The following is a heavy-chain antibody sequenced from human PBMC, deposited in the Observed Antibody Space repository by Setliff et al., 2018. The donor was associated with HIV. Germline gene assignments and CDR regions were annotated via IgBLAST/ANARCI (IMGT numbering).Heavy chain of an antibody. V-gene: IGHV4-34*01. CDR1: GGSFSNYY. CDR2: IYHSEST. D-gene: IGHD6-19*01. J-gene: IGHJ4*02. Sequence: KTSETLSLTCAVYGGSFSNYYWTWIRQSPGKGLEWIGSIYHSESTYYNPSLKSRVTISVDTSKNQFSLKLSSVTAADTAVYYCARLPYSIGWYLDYWGQGTLVTVSS. CDR3: ARLPYSIGWYLDY.